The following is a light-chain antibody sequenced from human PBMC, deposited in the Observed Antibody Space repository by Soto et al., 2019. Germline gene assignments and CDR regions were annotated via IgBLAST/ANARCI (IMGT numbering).Light chain of an antibody. J-gene: IGKJ4*01. V-gene: IGKV1-12*01. Sequence: DIQMTQSPSSVSASVGDRVTITCRVSQGISSLLAWYQQKPGKAPNLLIHTASTLQSGVPSRFSRSGSGTDFTLTISRLQPEDFATYYCQRANSFPLTFGGGTKVEIK. CDR3: QRANSFPLT. CDR2: TAS. CDR1: QGISSL.